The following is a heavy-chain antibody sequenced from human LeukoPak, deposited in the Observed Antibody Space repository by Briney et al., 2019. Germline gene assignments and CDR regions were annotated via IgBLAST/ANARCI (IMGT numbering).Heavy chain of an antibody. V-gene: IGHV3-11*04. D-gene: IGHD1-26*01. CDR1: GFTFSDYY. Sequence: GGSLRLSCAASGFTFSDYYMSWIRQAPGKGLEWVSYISSSGSTIYYADSVKGRFTISRDNAENSLYLQMNSLRAEDTAVYYCARTEWEASDIDYWGQGTLVTVSS. CDR3: ARTEWEASDIDY. J-gene: IGHJ4*02. CDR2: ISSSGSTI.